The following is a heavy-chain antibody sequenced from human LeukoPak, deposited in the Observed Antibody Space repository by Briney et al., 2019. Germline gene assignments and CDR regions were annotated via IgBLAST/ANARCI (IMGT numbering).Heavy chain of an antibody. CDR3: ATDLTIFGVVPRDAFDI. J-gene: IGHJ3*02. V-gene: IGHV1-18*01. CDR1: GYTFTSYG. CDR2: ISAYNGNT. D-gene: IGHD3-3*01. Sequence: ASVKVSCKASGYTFTSYGISWVRQAPGQGLEWMGWISAYNGNTNYAQKLQGRVTMTTDTSTSTAYMELRSLRSDDTAVYYCATDLTIFGVVPRDAFDIWGQGTMVTVSS.